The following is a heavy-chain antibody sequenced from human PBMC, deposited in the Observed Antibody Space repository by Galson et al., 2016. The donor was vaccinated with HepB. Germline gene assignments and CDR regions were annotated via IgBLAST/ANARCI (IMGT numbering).Heavy chain of an antibody. Sequence: SLRLSCAASGFTFSSYWMHWVRQAPGKGLVWVSRSNGAETTTTYADSVKGRFTISRDSAKNSLYLQMNSLRAEDTAVYYCVRGYDYSALGNWGQGTLVIVSS. CDR1: GFTFSSYW. V-gene: IGHV3-74*01. J-gene: IGHJ4*02. CDR2: SNGAETTT. D-gene: IGHD5-12*01. CDR3: VRGYDYSALGN.